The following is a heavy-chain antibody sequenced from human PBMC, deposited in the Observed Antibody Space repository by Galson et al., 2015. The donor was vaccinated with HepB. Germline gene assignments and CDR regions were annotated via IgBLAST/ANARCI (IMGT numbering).Heavy chain of an antibody. CDR1: GFSFSDHY. J-gene: IGHJ3*02. D-gene: IGHD2-15*01. CDR2: IFHSGIT. V-gene: IGHV4-34*08. CDR3: ATTYASGPSLEAFES. Sequence: LRLSCAVSGFSFSDHYIDWVRQSPGKGLEWIGEIFHSGITNYNLSPKSRVTMSVDKTKNQISLRLMSVTAVDTAVYYCATTYASGPSLEAFESWGQGTMVTVSS.